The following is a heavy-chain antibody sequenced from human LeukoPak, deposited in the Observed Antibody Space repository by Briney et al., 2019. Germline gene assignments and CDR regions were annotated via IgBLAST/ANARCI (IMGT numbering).Heavy chain of an antibody. D-gene: IGHD2-2*01. CDR1: GGTFSSYA. J-gene: IGHJ5*02. CDR3: ARTVVPAATRWFDP. CDR2: IIPIFGTA. V-gene: IGHV1-69*05. Sequence: VASVKVSCKASGGTFSSYAISWVRQAPGQGLEWMGGIIPIFGTANYAQKLQGRVTMTTDTSTSTAYMELRSLRSDDTAVYYCARTVVPAATRWFDPWGQGTLVTVSS.